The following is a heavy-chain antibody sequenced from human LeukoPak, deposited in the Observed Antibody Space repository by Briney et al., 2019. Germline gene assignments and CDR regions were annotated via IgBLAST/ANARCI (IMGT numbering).Heavy chain of an antibody. CDR1: GFTFSNYW. CDR2: ISSRGSTI. Sequence: GGSLRLSCAASGFTFSNYWMNWVRQAPGKGLEWVSYISSRGSTIYYADSVKGRFTISRDNAKNSLYLQMNSLRAEDTAVYYCARDGDWPKGSFGAFDIWGQGTMVTVSP. D-gene: IGHD2-21*02. CDR3: ARDGDWPKGSFGAFDI. J-gene: IGHJ3*02. V-gene: IGHV3-48*04.